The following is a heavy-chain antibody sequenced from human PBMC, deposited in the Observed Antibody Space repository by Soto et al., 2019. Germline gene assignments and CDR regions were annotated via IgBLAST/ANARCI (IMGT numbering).Heavy chain of an antibody. J-gene: IGHJ3*02. V-gene: IGHV1-18*01. CDR2: ISAYNGNT. CDR1: GYTFTSYG. D-gene: IGHD3-16*01. Sequence: QVQLVQSGAEVKKPGASVKVSCKASGYTFTSYGISWVRQAPGQGLEWMGWISAYNGNTNYAQKLQGRVTMTTDTSTSTAYTELRSLRSDDTAVYYCAREGWDDYVWGSGDAFDIWGQGTMVTVSS. CDR3: AREGWDDYVWGSGDAFDI.